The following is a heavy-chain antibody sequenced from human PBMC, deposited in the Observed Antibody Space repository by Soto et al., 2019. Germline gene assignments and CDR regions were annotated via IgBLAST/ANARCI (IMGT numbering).Heavy chain of an antibody. J-gene: IGHJ6*03. Sequence: GGSLRLSCAASGFTFSNALMTWVRQAPGKGLEWVGHIQTNTGGGTTDYAAPVKGRFTISGDNSRNTLYLQMNNLKAEDTAVYYCTTGCGGGSCYSVYYYYYYYMDVWGKGTTVTVSS. CDR2: IQTNTGGGTT. CDR1: GFTFSNAL. D-gene: IGHD2-15*01. CDR3: TTGCGGGSCYSVYYYYYYYMDV. V-gene: IGHV3-15*01.